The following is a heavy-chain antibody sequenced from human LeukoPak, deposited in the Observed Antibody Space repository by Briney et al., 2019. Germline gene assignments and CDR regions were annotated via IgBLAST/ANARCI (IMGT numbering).Heavy chain of an antibody. CDR2: ICSSGITR. CDR1: GFTFSDYY. D-gene: IGHD3-22*01. CDR3: ARAGSHYDSSGYMSFYY. V-gene: IGHV3-11*04. J-gene: IGHJ4*02. Sequence: GGPLTLSCAASGFTFSDYYMSWPRQAPGKGLEWVSYICSSGITRYYAGAVKGRFTISRDNAKNSLYLQMNSLRAEDTAVYYCARAGSHYDSSGYMSFYYWGQGTLVTVSS.